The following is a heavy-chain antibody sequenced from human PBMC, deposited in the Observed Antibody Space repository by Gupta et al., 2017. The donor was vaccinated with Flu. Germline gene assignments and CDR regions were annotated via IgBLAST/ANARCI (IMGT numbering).Heavy chain of an antibody. Sequence: QLQLPESGPGLVQPSETLSLTCDVSGGYMSGRDFFWVWIRQSPEKGLEWIGSISYTGTSYSKSSLKSRVGLSVDTSKNQFSLKLTAVISADSAVYYCARLNGYTYDFQYFDYWGQGILVTVSS. D-gene: IGHD3-16*01. CDR1: GGYMSGRDFF. CDR3: ARLNGYTYDFQYFDY. V-gene: IGHV4-39*01. J-gene: IGHJ4*02. CDR2: ISYTGTS.